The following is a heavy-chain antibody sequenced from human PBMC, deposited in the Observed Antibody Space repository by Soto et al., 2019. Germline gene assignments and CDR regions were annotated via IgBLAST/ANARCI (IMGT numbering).Heavy chain of an antibody. CDR1: GGSISSYY. CDR3: ARRYGDYFDF. CDR2: IYYSGGT. J-gene: IGHJ4*02. D-gene: IGHD4-17*01. Sequence: LSLTCTVSGGSISSYYWSCIRQPPGKGLEWIGYIYYSGGTNYNPSLKSRVTISVATSKNQFSLKLSSVTAADTAVYYCARRYGDYFDFWGQGTLVTVSS. V-gene: IGHV4-59*08.